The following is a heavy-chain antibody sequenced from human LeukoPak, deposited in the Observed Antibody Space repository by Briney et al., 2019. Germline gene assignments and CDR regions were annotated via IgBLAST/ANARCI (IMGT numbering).Heavy chain of an antibody. CDR1: GFTFSDYD. V-gene: IGHV3-13*01. D-gene: IGHD1-1*01. J-gene: IGHJ4*02. CDR2: IGTAGDT. CDR3: ARVAKERVGGVYYCDY. Sequence: QPGGSLRLSCAASGFTFSDYDMHWVRQATGKGLEWVSAIGTAGDTYYPGSVKGRFTISRENTKKSLYLQMNSPRAGDTAVYYCARVAKERVGGVYYCDYWGEGTLVTVSS.